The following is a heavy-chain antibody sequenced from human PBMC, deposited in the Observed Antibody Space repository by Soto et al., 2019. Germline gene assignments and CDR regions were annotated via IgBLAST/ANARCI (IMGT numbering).Heavy chain of an antibody. V-gene: IGHV1-18*01. J-gene: IGHJ4*02. Sequence: VKVSCKASGYTFTSYGISWVRQAPGQGLEWMGWISTYNGNTNYAQKLQGRVTMTTDTSTSTAYMELRSLRYDDTAVYYCAREYCGGGRCYGVDHWGQGILVTVSS. CDR3: AREYCGGGRCYGVDH. CDR1: GYTFTSYG. D-gene: IGHD2-15*01. CDR2: ISTYNGNT.